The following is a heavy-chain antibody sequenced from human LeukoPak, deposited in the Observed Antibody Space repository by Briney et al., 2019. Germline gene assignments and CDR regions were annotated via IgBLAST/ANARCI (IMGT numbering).Heavy chain of an antibody. J-gene: IGHJ4*01. CDR2: ISYDGSNK. V-gene: IGHV3-30-3*01. CDR1: GFTFSSYA. CDR3: AREKGGYCSSTSCLEGGFIVY. Sequence: PGRSLRLSCAASGFTFSSYAMHWVRQAPGKGLEWVAVISYDGSNKYYADSVKGRFTISRDNSKNTLYLQMNSLRAEDTAVYYCAREKGGYCSSTSCLEGGFIVYWGHGALVTVSS. D-gene: IGHD2-2*01.